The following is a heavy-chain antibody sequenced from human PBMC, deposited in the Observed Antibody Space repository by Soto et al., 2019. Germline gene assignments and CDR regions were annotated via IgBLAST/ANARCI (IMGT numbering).Heavy chain of an antibody. Sequence: ASVKVSCKTSGGTFSRHAISWVRQAPGHGLEWMGGIIPIFGTANYAQKFQGRVTITAEESTSTAYMALSNLRSADTAVYYCARDGIINIWPYYFGMDVWGQGTTATVSS. D-gene: IGHD3-9*01. CDR1: GGTFSRHA. V-gene: IGHV1-69*13. J-gene: IGHJ6*02. CDR3: ARDGIINIWPYYFGMDV. CDR2: IIPIFGTA.